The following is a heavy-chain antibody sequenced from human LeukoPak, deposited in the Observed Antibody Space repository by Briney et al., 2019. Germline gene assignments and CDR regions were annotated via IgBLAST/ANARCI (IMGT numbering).Heavy chain of an antibody. Sequence: GGSLSLSCAASGFTFSSYSMNWVRQAPGKGLEWVSSISSSSSYIYYADSVKGRFTISRDNAKNSLYLQMNSLRAEDTAVYYCARDLVVPAARYNYYYYMDVWGKGTTVTVSS. J-gene: IGHJ6*03. V-gene: IGHV3-21*01. D-gene: IGHD2-2*01. CDR1: GFTFSSYS. CDR2: ISSSSSYI. CDR3: ARDLVVPAARYNYYYYMDV.